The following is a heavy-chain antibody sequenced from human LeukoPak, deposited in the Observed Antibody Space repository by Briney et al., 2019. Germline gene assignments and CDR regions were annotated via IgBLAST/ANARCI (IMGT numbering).Heavy chain of an antibody. CDR2: ISGSGGYT. V-gene: IGHV3-23*01. CDR3: AKDPGGGLYMSGNHPSGPDDY. J-gene: IGHJ4*02. CDR1: GFTFSSYA. D-gene: IGHD1-14*01. Sequence: GGSLRLSCAASGFTFSSYAMNWVRQAPGKGLEWVSGISGSGGYTYYADSVKGRFTISRDNSKNTLYLQMNSLRAEDTAVYYCAKDPGGGLYMSGNHPSGPDDYWGQGALVTVSS.